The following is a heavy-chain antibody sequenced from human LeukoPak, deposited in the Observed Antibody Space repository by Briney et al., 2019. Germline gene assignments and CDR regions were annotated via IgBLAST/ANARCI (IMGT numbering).Heavy chain of an antibody. CDR3: ARRNWIGSPFDY. J-gene: IGHJ4*02. V-gene: IGHV4-38-2*02. D-gene: IGHD1-1*01. CDR1: GYSISSGYF. CDR2: IYHSGST. Sequence: SKTLSLACTVSGYSISSGYFWGWIRQPPGKGLEWIGSIYHSGSTYYNPSLKSRVTISVDTSKNQFSLKLSSVTAADTAVYYCARRNWIGSPFDYWGQGTLITVSS.